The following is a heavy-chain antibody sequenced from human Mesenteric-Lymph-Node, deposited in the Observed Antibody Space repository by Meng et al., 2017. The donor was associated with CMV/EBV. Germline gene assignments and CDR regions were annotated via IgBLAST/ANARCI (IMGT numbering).Heavy chain of an antibody. Sequence: GESLKISCAASGFTVSSNYMSWVRQAPGRGLEWVSVIYSGGSTYYADSVKGRFTISRDNSKNTLYLQMNSLRAEDTAVYYCARRLDRGYWGQGTLVTVSS. CDR3: ARRLDRGY. V-gene: IGHV3-66*02. CDR2: IYSGGST. D-gene: IGHD3-10*01. J-gene: IGHJ4*02. CDR1: GFTVSSNY.